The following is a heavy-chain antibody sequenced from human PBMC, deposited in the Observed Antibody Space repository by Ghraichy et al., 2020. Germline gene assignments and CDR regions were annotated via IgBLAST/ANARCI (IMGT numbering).Heavy chain of an antibody. J-gene: IGHJ4*02. CDR1: GFTVSSKY. Sequence: GESLNISCVVSGFTVSSKYMNWVRQAPGTGLEWVSIIYRDGSPYYADSVKGRFTISRDNSKNTLYLQMNSLRGEDTAMYYCARGNGYFDSWGQGNLVTVSS. CDR3: ARGNGYFDS. CDR2: IYRDGSP. V-gene: IGHV3-53*01.